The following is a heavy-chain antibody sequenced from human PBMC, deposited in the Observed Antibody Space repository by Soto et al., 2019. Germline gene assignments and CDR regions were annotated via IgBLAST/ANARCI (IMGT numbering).Heavy chain of an antibody. Sequence: GGLMRLSYAASGYSFNIYGMHWVLQAPGKALQYVDAIRYHGREEFYGESVRGRFHIYRDNYRNMMSMQMNSLRAEDTAVYYCVRGFGSAVYASHFDYWGQGIPVTVSS. CDR3: VRGFGSAVYASHFDY. CDR2: IRYHGREE. J-gene: IGHJ4*02. CDR1: GYSFNIYG. V-gene: IGHV3-33*01. D-gene: IGHD2-8*01.